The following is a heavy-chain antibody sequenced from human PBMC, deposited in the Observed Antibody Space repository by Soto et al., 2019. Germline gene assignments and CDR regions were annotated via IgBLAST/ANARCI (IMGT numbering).Heavy chain of an antibody. CDR2: ISTTNGRT. D-gene: IGHD6-19*01. V-gene: IGHV1-18*01. CDR3: ARVTGRGGWYHFGTWFEP. Sequence: QVQLVQSGAEVKKPGASVKVSCKATGYTFTTYGITWMRQAPGQGLEWMGWISTTNGRTRYAQKSQGRVTMTTDTSTITPDLNLSTLRSDDTVMYYHARVTGRGGWYHFGTWFEPWGKGTEVIVSS. J-gene: IGHJ5*01. CDR1: GYTFTTYG.